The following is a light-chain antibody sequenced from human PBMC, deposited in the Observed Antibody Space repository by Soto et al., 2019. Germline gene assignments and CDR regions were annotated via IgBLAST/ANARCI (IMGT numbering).Light chain of an antibody. J-gene: IGLJ1*01. V-gene: IGLV2-8*01. Sequence: QSVLTQPPSASGSPGQSVTISCTGTSSDVGGYNYVSWYQQHPGKAPKLMIYEVIKRPSGVPDRFSGSKSGNTASLTVSGLPAEDEADYYCSSYAGSNNYVFGTGTKLTVL. CDR3: SSYAGSNNYV. CDR2: EVI. CDR1: SSDVGGYNY.